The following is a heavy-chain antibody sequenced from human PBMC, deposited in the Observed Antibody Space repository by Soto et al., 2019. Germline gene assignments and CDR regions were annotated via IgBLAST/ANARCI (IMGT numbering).Heavy chain of an antibody. CDR2: IIPIFGTA. D-gene: IGHD3-10*01. CDR1: GGTFSNYA. V-gene: IGHV1-69*01. CDR3: AANSLGGGSQGDV. Sequence: QVQLVQSGAEVKKPGSSVKVSCKASGGTFSNYAISWLRQAPGQGLEWMGGIIPIFGTANYAQNFQGRVSITADESTSTAYMELSGLRFEDTAIYYCAANSLGGGSQGDVWGQGTTVTVSS. J-gene: IGHJ6*02.